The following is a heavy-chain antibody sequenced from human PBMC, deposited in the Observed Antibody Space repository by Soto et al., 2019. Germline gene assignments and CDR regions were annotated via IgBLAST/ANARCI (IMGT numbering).Heavy chain of an antibody. CDR2: IDKSGGDT. V-gene: IGHV3-23*05. J-gene: IGHJ4*02. CDR3: AKDTYSRSWYF. D-gene: IGHD2-2*01. Sequence: VGSLRLSCAASGFTFTNYLMTWVRQAPGKGLEWVSSIDKSGGDTYYADSVKGRFTISRDNSKNTLYLQMNGLRAEDTALYYCAKDTYSRSWYFWGQGTLVTGPS. CDR1: GFTFTNYL.